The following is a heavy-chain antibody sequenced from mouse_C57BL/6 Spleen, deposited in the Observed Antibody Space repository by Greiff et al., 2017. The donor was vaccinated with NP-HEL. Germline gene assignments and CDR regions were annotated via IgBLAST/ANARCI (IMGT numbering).Heavy chain of an antibody. V-gene: IGHV1-64*01. J-gene: IGHJ4*01. D-gene: IGHD2-4*01. CDR1: GYTFTSYW. CDR2: IHPNSGST. Sequence: QVQLQQPGAELVKPGASVKLSCKASGYTFTSYWMHWVKQRPGQGLEWIGMIHPNSGSTNYNEKFKSKATLTVDKSSSTAYMQLSSRTSEDSAVYYCARSGDYDGYYAMDYWGQGTSVTVSS. CDR3: ARSGDYDGYYAMDY.